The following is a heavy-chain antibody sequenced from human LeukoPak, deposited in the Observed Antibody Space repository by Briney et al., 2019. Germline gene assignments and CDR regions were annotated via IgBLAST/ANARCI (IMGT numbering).Heavy chain of an antibody. CDR1: GYTFTSYG. V-gene: IGHV1-18*01. J-gene: IGHJ4*02. D-gene: IGHD4-17*01. CDR3: ARIPDYGDSNFDY. Sequence: ASVKVSCKASGYTFTSYGISWVRQAPGQGLEWMGWISTYNGNTNFAQKLQGRVTMTRDTSTSTAYMELRSLRSNDTAVYYCARIPDYGDSNFDYWGQGTLVTVSS. CDR2: ISTYNGNT.